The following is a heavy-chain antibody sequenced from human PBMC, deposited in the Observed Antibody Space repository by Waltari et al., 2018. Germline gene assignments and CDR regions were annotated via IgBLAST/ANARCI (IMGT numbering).Heavy chain of an antibody. V-gene: IGHV1-18*01. J-gene: IGHJ4*02. CDR2: ISGYNGNT. CDR1: GYTFTKDD. Sequence: QVQLVQAGAEVKKPGASVKVSCKASGYTFTKDDISWVRQAPGQGLEWMGWISGYNGNTNYAQKFQGRVTLTTDTSTTTAYMELRSLRSDDTAVYYCARNSYTGYEDSWGQGTLVTVSS. D-gene: IGHD5-12*01. CDR3: ARNSYTGYEDS.